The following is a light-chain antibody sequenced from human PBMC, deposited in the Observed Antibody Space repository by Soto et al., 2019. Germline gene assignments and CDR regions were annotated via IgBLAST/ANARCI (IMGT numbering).Light chain of an antibody. CDR2: GAS. CDR3: QQYGNSWT. Sequence: EIVLTQSPGTLSLSPGERATLSCRASQSVSSSYLACYQQKPGQSPRLLIYGASSRATGIPDRFSGSGSGTDFTLTISRLEPEDFAVYYCQQYGNSWTFGQGTKVDI. V-gene: IGKV3-20*01. J-gene: IGKJ1*01. CDR1: QSVSSSY.